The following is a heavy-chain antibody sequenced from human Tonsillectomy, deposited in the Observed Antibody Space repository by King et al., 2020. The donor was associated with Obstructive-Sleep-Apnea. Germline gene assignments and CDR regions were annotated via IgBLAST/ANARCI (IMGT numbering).Heavy chain of an antibody. J-gene: IGHJ5*02. CDR3: ARGRSSTVVTPEGWFDP. D-gene: IGHD4-23*01. V-gene: IGHV4-39*07. CDR1: GGSISSSSYY. Sequence: QLQESGPGLVKPSETLSLTCTVSGGSISSSSYYWGWIRQPPGKGLEWIGSIYYSGSTYYNPSLKSRVTISVDTSKNQFSLKLSSVTAADTAVYYCARGRSSTVVTPEGWFDPWGQGTLVTVSS. CDR2: IYYSGST.